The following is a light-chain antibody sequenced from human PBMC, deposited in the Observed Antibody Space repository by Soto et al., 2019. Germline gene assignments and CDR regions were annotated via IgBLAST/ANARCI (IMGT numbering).Light chain of an antibody. CDR3: QQYNNWPIT. Sequence: EIVMTQSPATLSVSPGERATLSCRASQSVSSNLAWYQQKPGQAPRLLIYDASTRATGIPARFSGSGSGTEFTLTISILQSEDFAVYYCQQYNNWPITFGQGTRLEIK. CDR1: QSVSSN. J-gene: IGKJ5*01. V-gene: IGKV3-15*01. CDR2: DAS.